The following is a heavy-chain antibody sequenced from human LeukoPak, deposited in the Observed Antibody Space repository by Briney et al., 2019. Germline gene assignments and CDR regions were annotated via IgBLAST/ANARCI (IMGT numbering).Heavy chain of an antibody. D-gene: IGHD1-26*01. CDR3: ATQASSTEEPFAF. CDR1: GVSISSGGYY. V-gene: IGHV4-31*03. J-gene: IGHJ4*02. Sequence: SQTLSLTSTVFGVSISSGGYYWHWIRQHPGKGLEWIAYIYYGGSTYHNPSLKSRLSISVDTSKNQFSLQLTSVTAADTAMYYCATQASSTEEPFAFWGQGTLVTVSS. CDR2: IYYGGST.